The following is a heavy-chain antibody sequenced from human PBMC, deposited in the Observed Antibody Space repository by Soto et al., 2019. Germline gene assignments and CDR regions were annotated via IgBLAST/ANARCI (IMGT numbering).Heavy chain of an antibody. V-gene: IGHV4-61*01. Sequence: SETLSLTCTVSGGSVRSGSYYWSWIRQPPGKGLEWIGYIYYSGSTNYNPSLKSRVTISVDTSKNQFSLKLSSVTAADTAVYYCASGGIVIAAAGIPFDPWGQGTLVTVSS. J-gene: IGHJ5*02. CDR3: ASGGIVIAAAGIPFDP. CDR2: IYYSGST. CDR1: GGSVRSGSYY. D-gene: IGHD6-13*01.